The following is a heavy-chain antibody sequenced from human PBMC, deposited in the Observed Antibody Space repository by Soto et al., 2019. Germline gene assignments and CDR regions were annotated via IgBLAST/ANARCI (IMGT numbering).Heavy chain of an antibody. CDR3: AREEGATVANNWFDS. Sequence: EVQVVESGGGLVQPGGSLRVSCVGSGFTFRSYWMSWVRQGPGKGLEWVANIRPDGSEKYYVDSVKGRFTISRDNAKNSLYLQMSSLRAEDTAVYYCAREEGATVANNWFDSWGQGALVTVSS. CDR2: IRPDGSEK. CDR1: GFTFRSYW. J-gene: IGHJ5*01. D-gene: IGHD4-17*01. V-gene: IGHV3-7*03.